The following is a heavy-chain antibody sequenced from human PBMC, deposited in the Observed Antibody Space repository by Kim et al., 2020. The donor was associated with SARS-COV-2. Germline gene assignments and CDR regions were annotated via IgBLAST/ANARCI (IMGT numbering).Heavy chain of an antibody. CDR1: GGSFSGYY. CDR2: INHSGST. Sequence: SETLSLTCAVYGGSFSGYYWSWIRQPPGKGLEWIGEINHSGSTNYNPSLKSRVTISVDTSKNQFSLKLSSVTAADTAVYYCARGALTYYYDSSGYYDGLFDYWGQGTLVTVSS. V-gene: IGHV4-34*01. CDR3: ARGALTYYYDSSGYYDGLFDY. D-gene: IGHD3-22*01. J-gene: IGHJ4*02.